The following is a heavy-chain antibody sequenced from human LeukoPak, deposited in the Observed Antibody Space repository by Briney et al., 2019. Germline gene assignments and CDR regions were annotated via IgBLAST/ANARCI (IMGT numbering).Heavy chain of an antibody. D-gene: IGHD2-2*01. Sequence: GASVKVSCKASGGTLSSYAISWVRQAPGQGLEWMGGIIPIFGTANYAQKFQGRVTITADESTSTAYMELSSLRSEDTAVYYCARDSSSSYYMDVWGKGTTVTVSS. J-gene: IGHJ6*03. CDR2: IIPIFGTA. V-gene: IGHV1-69*13. CDR3: ARDSSSSYYMDV. CDR1: GGTLSSYA.